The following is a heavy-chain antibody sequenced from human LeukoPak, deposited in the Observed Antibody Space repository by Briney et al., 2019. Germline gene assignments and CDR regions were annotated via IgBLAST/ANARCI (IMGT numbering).Heavy chain of an antibody. CDR1: GFTFSSYS. CDR3: AKDHYCSSTSCSGTLGY. V-gene: IGHV3-21*01. D-gene: IGHD2-2*01. CDR2: ISSSSYI. Sequence: PGGSLRLSCAASGFTFSSYSMNWVRQAPGKGLEWVSSISSSSYIYYADSVKGRFTISRDNAKNSLYLQMNSLRAEDTAVYYCAKDHYCSSTSCSGTLGYWGQGTLVTVSS. J-gene: IGHJ4*02.